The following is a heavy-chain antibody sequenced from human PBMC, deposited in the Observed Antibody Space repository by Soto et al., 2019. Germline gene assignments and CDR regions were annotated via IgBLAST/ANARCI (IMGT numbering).Heavy chain of an antibody. D-gene: IGHD2-8*02. V-gene: IGHV3-33*01. Sequence: GGSLRLSCAASGFTFYTYGMHWVRQVPGKGLQWVAVVWYDGGTKYYADSVRGRFTVSRDNSKNTLYLQMNSLRDEDTAVYYCARIDCTGNNCNPYYHYGMDVWGQGTTGTVSS. J-gene: IGHJ6*02. CDR1: GFTFYTYG. CDR2: VWYDGGTK. CDR3: ARIDCTGNNCNPYYHYGMDV.